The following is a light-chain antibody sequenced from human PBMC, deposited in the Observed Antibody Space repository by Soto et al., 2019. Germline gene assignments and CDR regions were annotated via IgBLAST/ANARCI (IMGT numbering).Light chain of an antibody. J-gene: IGLJ1*01. V-gene: IGLV2-14*01. CDR1: SSDVGGYNY. CDR2: DVS. CDR3: TSYSSSSPYV. Sequence: QSVLTQPASVSGSPGQSITISCTGTSSDVGGYNYVSWYQQHPGKAPKLMIYDVSNRPSGVSDRFSGSKSVNTASLTISGLQVEDEADYYCTSYSSSSPYVFGTGTKVTVL.